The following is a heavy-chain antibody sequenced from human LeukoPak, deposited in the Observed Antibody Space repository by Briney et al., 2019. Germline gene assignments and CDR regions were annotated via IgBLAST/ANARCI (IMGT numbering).Heavy chain of an antibody. Sequence: GGSLRLSCAASGLTFSTYEMNWVRQAPGTGLGWISYISGSCRTIYYADSVRGRFAISRDNAKNSLYLQMNSLRAEDTAVYYCARDPTVTTSFDYWGQGTLVTVSS. J-gene: IGHJ4*02. CDR2: ISGSCRTI. CDR3: ARDPTVTTSFDY. D-gene: IGHD4-17*01. CDR1: GLTFSTYE. V-gene: IGHV3-48*03.